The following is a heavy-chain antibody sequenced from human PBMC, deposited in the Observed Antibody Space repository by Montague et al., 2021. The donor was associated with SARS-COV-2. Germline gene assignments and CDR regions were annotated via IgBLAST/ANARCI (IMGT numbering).Heavy chain of an antibody. D-gene: IGHD3-22*01. J-gene: IGHJ3*02. V-gene: IGHV4-39*01. CDR1: GGSIRTSSYY. CDR3: ARHGRFSVIVNTPRGAFDI. Sequence: SETLSLTCTVSGGSIRTSSYYWGWIRQPPGKGLDWIGSIYFSGSTNYNPSLKSRVTISVDTSKNQFSLKLSSVTAADTAVYYCARHGRFSVIVNTPRGAFDIWGQGTMVTVSS. CDR2: IYFSGST.